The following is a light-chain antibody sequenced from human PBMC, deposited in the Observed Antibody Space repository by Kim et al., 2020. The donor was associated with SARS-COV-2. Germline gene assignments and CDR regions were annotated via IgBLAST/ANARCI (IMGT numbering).Light chain of an antibody. CDR3: HQLSSHPFT. CDR1: QDIGNY. V-gene: IGKV1-9*01. Sequence: ASVGDRVTMTCRAPQDIGNYLAWYQHRTGKAPRLLIHSASTLYSGIPSRFRGSGSGTEFTLTLSSLQPEDFATYYCHQLSSHPFTFGGGTKVDIK. J-gene: IGKJ4*01. CDR2: SAS.